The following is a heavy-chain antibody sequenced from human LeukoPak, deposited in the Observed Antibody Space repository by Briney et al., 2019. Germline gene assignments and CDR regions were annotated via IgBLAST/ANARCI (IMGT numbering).Heavy chain of an antibody. CDR3: ARHRGSYYDPHYFDY. D-gene: IGHD1-26*01. V-gene: IGHV4-39*01. Sequence: SETLSLTCTVSSDSINSSNSYWGWIRQLPGRGLEWIGSMYYRGGTYNNPSLKSRVAISVDTSKSQFSLKLSSVTAADTAVYYCARHRGSYYDPHYFDYWGQGTLVTVSS. J-gene: IGHJ4*02. CDR2: MYYRGGT. CDR1: SDSINSSNSY.